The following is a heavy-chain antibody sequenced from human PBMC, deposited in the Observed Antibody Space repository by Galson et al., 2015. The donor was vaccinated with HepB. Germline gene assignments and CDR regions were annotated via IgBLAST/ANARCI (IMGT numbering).Heavy chain of an antibody. CDR1: GFTFSSYG. D-gene: IGHD2-15*01. J-gene: IGHJ5*02. Sequence: SLRLSCAASGFTFSSYGMHWVRQAPGKGLEWVAVIWYDGSNKYYADSVKGRFTISRDNSKNTLYLQMNSLRAEDTAVYYCARDAGLRRLYNWFDPWGQGTLVTVSS. CDR2: IWYDGSNK. V-gene: IGHV3-33*01. CDR3: ARDAGLRRLYNWFDP.